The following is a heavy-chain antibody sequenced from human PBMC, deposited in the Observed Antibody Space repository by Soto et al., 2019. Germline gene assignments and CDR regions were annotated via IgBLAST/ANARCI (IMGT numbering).Heavy chain of an antibody. V-gene: IGHV1-69*13. CDR3: ARVTPWRQYWGDGMDV. D-gene: IGHD2-8*02. Sequence: SVKVSCKASGGTFSSYAISWVRQAPGQGLEWMGGIIPIFGTANYAQKFQGRVTITADESTSTAYMELSSLRSEDTAVYYCARVTPWRQYWGDGMDVWGQGTTVTVSS. J-gene: IGHJ6*02. CDR2: IIPIFGTA. CDR1: GGTFSSYA.